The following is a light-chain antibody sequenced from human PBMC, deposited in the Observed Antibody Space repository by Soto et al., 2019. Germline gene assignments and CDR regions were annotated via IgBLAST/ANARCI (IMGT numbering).Light chain of an antibody. CDR3: SSYTSSSALVV. V-gene: IGLV2-14*01. Sequence: QSALTQPASVSGSPGQSITISCTGTGSDVGYYNYVSWYQHHPSKAPKLMIYEVSNRPSGVSNRFSGSKSGNTASLTISGLQAEHEADYYCSSYTSSSALVVFGGGTKLTVL. CDR2: EVS. J-gene: IGLJ2*01. CDR1: GSDVGYYNY.